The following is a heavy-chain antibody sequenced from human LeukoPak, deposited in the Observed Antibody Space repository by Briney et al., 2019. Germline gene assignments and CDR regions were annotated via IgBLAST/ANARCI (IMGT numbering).Heavy chain of an antibody. V-gene: IGHV3-23*01. CDR3: AKGERSMIVVVIALYYFDY. CDR1: GFTFSSYA. CDR2: ISGSGGST. Sequence: GGSLRLSCAASGFTFSSYAMSWVRQAPGKGLEWVSAISGSGGSTYYADSVKGRFTISRDNSKNTLYLQMNSLRAEDTAVYYCAKGERSMIVVVIALYYFDYWGQGTLVTVSS. D-gene: IGHD3-22*01. J-gene: IGHJ4*02.